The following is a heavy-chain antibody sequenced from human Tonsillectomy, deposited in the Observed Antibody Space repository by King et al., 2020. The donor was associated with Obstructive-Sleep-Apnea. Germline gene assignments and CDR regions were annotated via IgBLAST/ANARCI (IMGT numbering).Heavy chain of an antibody. J-gene: IGHJ4*02. CDR1: GFTFSDYY. CDR2: ISSSSSYI. D-gene: IGHD3-22*01. Sequence: QLVQSGGGLVKPGGSLRLSCAASGFTFSDYYMNWVRQAQGKGLQCVSSISSSSSYIYYADSVKGRFTISRDNAKNSLYLQMNSLRGEDTAVYYCARDGYYYESSGSYYFDYWGQGTLVTVSS. CDR3: ARDGYYYESSGSYYFDY. V-gene: IGHV3-21*01.